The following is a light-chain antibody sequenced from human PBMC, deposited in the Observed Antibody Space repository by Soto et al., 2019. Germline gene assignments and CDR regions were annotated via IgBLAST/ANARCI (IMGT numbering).Light chain of an antibody. V-gene: IGLV2-14*01. CDR1: SSDVAGHNC. Sequence: QSALTQPASVSGSPGQSITISCTGTSSDVAGHNCVSWYQQHPGKAPKIIIYDVNNRPPGISNRFSGSKSGYTASLTISGLQAEDEADYYCSSYISSSTLYVFGTGTKVTVL. J-gene: IGLJ1*01. CDR2: DVN. CDR3: SSYISSSTLYV.